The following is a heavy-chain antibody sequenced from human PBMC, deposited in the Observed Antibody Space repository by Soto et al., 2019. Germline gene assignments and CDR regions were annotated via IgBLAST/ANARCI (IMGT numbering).Heavy chain of an antibody. CDR2: ISSSSSTI. Sequence: EVQLVESGGGLVQPGGSLRLSCAASGFTFSSYSMNWVRQAPGKGLEWVSYISSSSSTIYYADSVKGRFTISRDNAKNSLYLQMNSLRDEDTAVYYCARDSSQWLVYSWFDPWGQGTLVTVSS. V-gene: IGHV3-48*02. D-gene: IGHD6-19*01. J-gene: IGHJ5*02. CDR3: ARDSSQWLVYSWFDP. CDR1: GFTFSSYS.